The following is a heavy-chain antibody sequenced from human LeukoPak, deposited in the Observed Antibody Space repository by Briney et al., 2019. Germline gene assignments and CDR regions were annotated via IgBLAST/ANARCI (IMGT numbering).Heavy chain of an antibody. CDR3: AREAMYSYGNNFDY. D-gene: IGHD5-18*01. J-gene: IGHJ4*02. V-gene: IGHV4-61*01. Sequence: SETLSLSCTVSGGSVSSGSYYWSWIRQPPGKGLEWIGYIYYSGSTNYNPSLKSRVTISVDTSKNQFSLKLSSVTAADTAVYHCAREAMYSYGNNFDYWGQGTLVTVSS. CDR1: GGSVSSGSYY. CDR2: IYYSGST.